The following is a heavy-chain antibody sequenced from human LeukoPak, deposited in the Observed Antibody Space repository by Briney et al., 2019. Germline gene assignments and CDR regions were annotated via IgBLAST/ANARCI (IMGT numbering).Heavy chain of an antibody. V-gene: IGHV1-24*01. D-gene: IGHD1-7*01. J-gene: IGHJ3*02. Sequence: ASVKVSCKVSGYTLTELSMHWVRQAPGKGLEWMGGFDPEDGETIYAQKFQGRVTMTEDTSTDTAYMELSSLRSEDTAVYYCATSRPTSRNYEDAFDIWGQGTMATVSS. CDR2: FDPEDGET. CDR1: GYTLTELS. CDR3: ATSRPTSRNYEDAFDI.